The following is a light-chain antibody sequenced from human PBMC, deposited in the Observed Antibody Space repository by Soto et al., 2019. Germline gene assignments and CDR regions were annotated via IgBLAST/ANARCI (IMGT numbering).Light chain of an antibody. CDR3: QQYGRSRT. V-gene: IGKV3-20*01. Sequence: EIVLTQSPGTLSLSPGERATLSCRASQSVSSSYLAWYQQKPGQAPRLLIYGASSRATGIPDRFSGSGSGTDFTLTISRLEPDDFAVYYCQQYGRSRTFGQGTKVDIK. CDR2: GAS. J-gene: IGKJ1*01. CDR1: QSVSSSY.